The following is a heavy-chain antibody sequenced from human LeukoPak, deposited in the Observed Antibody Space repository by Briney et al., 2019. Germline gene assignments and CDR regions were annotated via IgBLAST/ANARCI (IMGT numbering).Heavy chain of an antibody. D-gene: IGHD1-26*01. Sequence: ASVKVSCKASGYTFTSYYMHWVRQAPGQGLEWMGWINPNSGGTNYAQKFQGRVTMTRDTSISTAYMELSRLRSDDTAVYYCARGKLNSGSYSDWGQGTLVTVSS. CDR1: GYTFTSYY. V-gene: IGHV1-2*02. J-gene: IGHJ4*02. CDR2: INPNSGGT. CDR3: ARGKLNSGSYSD.